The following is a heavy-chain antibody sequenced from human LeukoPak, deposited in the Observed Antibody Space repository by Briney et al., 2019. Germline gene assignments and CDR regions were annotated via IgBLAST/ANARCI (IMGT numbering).Heavy chain of an antibody. CDR1: GFTFSSYA. D-gene: IGHD1-26*01. V-gene: IGHV3-23*01. CDR2: ISGSGGST. Sequence: GGSLRLSCAASGFTFSSYAMSWVRQAPGKGLEWVSAISGSGGSTYYADSVKGRFTISRDNSKNTLYLQMNSLRVEDTAVYYCAKEGGVVGATRYFDYWGQGTLVTVSS. J-gene: IGHJ4*02. CDR3: AKEGGVVGATRYFDY.